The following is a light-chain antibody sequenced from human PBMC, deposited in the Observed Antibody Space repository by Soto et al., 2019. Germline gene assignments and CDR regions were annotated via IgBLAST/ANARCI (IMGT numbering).Light chain of an antibody. CDR1: SSNIGSTY. V-gene: IGLV1-47*02. J-gene: IGLJ3*02. CDR2: NNN. Sequence: QSVLTQPPSASGTPGQRVTISCSGGSSNIGSTYVYWYQHLPGTAPKLLIYNNNYRPSGVPDRFVGSQSGTSASLAITGLQDEDEGDYYCQSYDTGLSGWAFGGGTKVTVL. CDR3: QSYDTGLSGWA.